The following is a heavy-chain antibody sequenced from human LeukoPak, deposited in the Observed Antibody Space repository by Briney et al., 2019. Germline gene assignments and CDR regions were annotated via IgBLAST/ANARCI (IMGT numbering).Heavy chain of an antibody. CDR2: IIPIFGTA. Sequence: SVKVSCKASGGTFSSYAISWVRQAPGQGLEWMGGIIPIFGTANYAQKFQGRVTITTDESTSTAYMELSSLRSEDTAVYYCARWYYDFWSGYSSAKAFDIWGQGTMVTVSS. CDR1: GGTFSSYA. V-gene: IGHV1-69*05. D-gene: IGHD3-3*01. CDR3: ARWYYDFWSGYSSAKAFDI. J-gene: IGHJ3*02.